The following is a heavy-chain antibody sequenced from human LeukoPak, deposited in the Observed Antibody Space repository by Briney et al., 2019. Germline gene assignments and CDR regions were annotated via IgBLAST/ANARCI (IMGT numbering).Heavy chain of an antibody. V-gene: IGHV1-18*01. CDR1: GYTFTSYG. D-gene: IGHD6-13*01. CDR3: ATALVRIAAAGHYYFDY. J-gene: IGHJ4*02. CDR2: ISAYNGNT. Sequence: ASVKVSCKASGYTFTSYGISWVRQAPGQGLEWMGWISAYNGNTNYAQKLQGRVTMTEDTSTDTAYMELSSLRSEDTAVYYCATALVRIAAAGHYYFDYWGQGTLVTVSS.